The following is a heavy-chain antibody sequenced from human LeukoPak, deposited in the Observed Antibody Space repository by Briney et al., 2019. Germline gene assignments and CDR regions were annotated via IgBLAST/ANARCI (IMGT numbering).Heavy chain of an antibody. CDR1: GYTFTSYG. CDR3: ASRIRYCSGGSCYSGFDY. V-gene: IGHV1-18*01. Sequence: ASVKVSCKASGYTFTSYGISWVRQAPGQGLEWMGWISAYNGNTNYAQKLQGRVTMTTDTSTSTAYMELSSLRSEDTAVYYCASRIRYCSGGSCYSGFDYWGQGTLVSVSS. J-gene: IGHJ4*02. CDR2: ISAYNGNT. D-gene: IGHD2-15*01.